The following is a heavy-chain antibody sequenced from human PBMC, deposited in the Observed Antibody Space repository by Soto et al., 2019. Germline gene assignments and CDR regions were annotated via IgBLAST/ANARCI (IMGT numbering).Heavy chain of an antibody. V-gene: IGHV4-39*02. CDR2: LYYSGST. D-gene: IGHD5-18*01. Sequence: SETLPRTCTVCGSSISGSAYSSGWIRQTPGKGLEWIGTLYYSGSTYYNPSLKSRVTISVDTSRSHFALKLSSVTAADTAVYYCGGMTSPDSYGGYFDYWGQGAVVTVS. J-gene: IGHJ4*02. CDR3: GGMTSPDSYGGYFDY. CDR1: GSSISGSAYS.